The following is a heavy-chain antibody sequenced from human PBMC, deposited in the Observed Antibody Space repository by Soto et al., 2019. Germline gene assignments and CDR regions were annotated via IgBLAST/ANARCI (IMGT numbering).Heavy chain of an antibody. D-gene: IGHD3-10*01. CDR2: IYYSGST. Sequence: SDTLSLTFTVSGASINSVDYYWSWIRQPPGKGLELIGHIYYSGSTYYNPSLKSRAGISVDSSKSQVSLKLTSVTAADTAVYFCARILMIYYRLDXWGQAAPVPVSX. V-gene: IGHV4-30-4*02. CDR1: GASINSVDYY. CDR3: ARILMIYYRLDX. J-gene: IGHJ4*02.